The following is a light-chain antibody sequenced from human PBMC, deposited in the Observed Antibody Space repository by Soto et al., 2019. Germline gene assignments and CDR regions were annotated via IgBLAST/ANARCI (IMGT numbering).Light chain of an antibody. CDR2: AAS. CDR3: QQYYSYPT. CDR1: QGISSY. J-gene: IGKJ4*01. V-gene: IGKV1-8*01. Sequence: AIRMTQSPSSFSASTGDRVTITCRASQGISSYLAWYQQKPGKAPKLLIYAASTLQSGVPSRFGGSGSGTDFTLTISCLQSEDFATYYCQQYYSYPTFGGGTKVEIK.